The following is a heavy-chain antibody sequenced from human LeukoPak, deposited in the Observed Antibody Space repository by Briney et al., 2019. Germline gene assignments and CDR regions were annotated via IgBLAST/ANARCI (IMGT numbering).Heavy chain of an antibody. Sequence: ASVKVSCKASGYTFSSYDFNWVRQATGQRPEWMGWMSPNSGDTGYAQKFQDRVTMTRNTSISTAYMELSSLRSDDTAVYYCARGPPNWGYDYWGPGTLVTVSS. J-gene: IGHJ4*02. CDR2: MSPNSGDT. D-gene: IGHD7-27*01. CDR3: ARGPPNWGYDY. V-gene: IGHV1-8*01. CDR1: GYTFSSYD.